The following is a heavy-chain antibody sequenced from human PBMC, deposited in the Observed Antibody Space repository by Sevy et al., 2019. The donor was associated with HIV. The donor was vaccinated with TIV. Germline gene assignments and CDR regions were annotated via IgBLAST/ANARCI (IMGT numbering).Heavy chain of an antibody. D-gene: IGHD3-22*01. Sequence: ASVKVSCKASGYTFTSYYIHWVRQAPGQGIEWMGIINVSGGSTNYAQKFQGRVTMTRGTSTSTVYMVLSSLSFEETAVYYCTRSNFFDSSAYFMYCFDYWGQRTLVTVSS. CDR3: TRSNFFDSSAYFMYCFDY. V-gene: IGHV1-46*03. CDR1: GYTFTSYY. J-gene: IGHJ4*02. CDR2: INVSGGST.